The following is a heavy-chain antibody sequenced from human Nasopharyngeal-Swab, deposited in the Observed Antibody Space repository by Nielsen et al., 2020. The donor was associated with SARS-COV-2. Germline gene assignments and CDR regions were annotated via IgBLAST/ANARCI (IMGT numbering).Heavy chain of an antibody. CDR2: IFSNDEK. Sequence: RQAPGKALEWLAHIFSNDEKSYSTSLKSGLTISKDTSKSQVVLTMTNMDPVDTATYYCARSYDFWSGYYRYYYYGMDVWGQGTTVTVSS. V-gene: IGHV2-26*01. J-gene: IGHJ6*02. CDR3: ARSYDFWSGYYRYYYYGMDV. D-gene: IGHD3-3*01.